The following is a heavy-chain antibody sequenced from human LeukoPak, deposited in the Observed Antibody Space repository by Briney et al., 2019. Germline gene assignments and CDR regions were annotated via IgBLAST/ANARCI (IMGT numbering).Heavy chain of an antibody. CDR3: ARSIPAGNRR. Sequence: GGSLRLSCAASGFTFSDYYMSWIRQAPGKGLEWVSYISISGSTIDYADSVKGRFTISRENVKNSLYLQINILRAEDTALYYCARSIPAGNRRWGHGTLVTVSS. CDR1: GFTFSDYY. J-gene: IGHJ4*01. CDR2: ISISGSTI. V-gene: IGHV3-11*01. D-gene: IGHD2-2*01.